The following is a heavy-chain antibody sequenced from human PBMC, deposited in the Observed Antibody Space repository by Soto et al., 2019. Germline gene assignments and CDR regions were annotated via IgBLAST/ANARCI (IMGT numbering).Heavy chain of an antibody. Sequence: QVHLVQSGAEVKEPGASVKVSCKTSGFTFTTHAIHWLRQAPGQRFEWMGWINAGNGNTKYSQTFQDRITITRDTSANTAFMELSSLTFADRAVYFCARRNSSGPIDHWGQGTLITVSS. V-gene: IGHV1-3*01. CDR3: ARRNSSGPIDH. D-gene: IGHD3-22*01. J-gene: IGHJ4*02. CDR2: INAGNGNT. CDR1: GFTFTTHA.